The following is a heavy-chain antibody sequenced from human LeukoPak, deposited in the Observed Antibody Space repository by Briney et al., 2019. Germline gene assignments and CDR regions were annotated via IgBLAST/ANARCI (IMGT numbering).Heavy chain of an antibody. CDR2: IYYSGST. V-gene: IGHV4-59*08. Sequence: NPSETLSLTCTVSGGSMSPYHWGWIRQPPGKGLEWTGYIYYSGSTNYNPSLKSRGTISVDTSKNQFSLKLSSVTAADTAIYYCARAVSGRFDYWGQGTLVTVSS. J-gene: IGHJ4*02. D-gene: IGHD6-19*01. CDR3: ARAVSGRFDY. CDR1: GGSMSPYH.